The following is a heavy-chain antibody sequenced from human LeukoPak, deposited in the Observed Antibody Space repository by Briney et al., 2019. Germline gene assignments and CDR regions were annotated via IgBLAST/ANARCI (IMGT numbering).Heavy chain of an antibody. D-gene: IGHD2-2*01. CDR3: ARVYQSTSGRAIDY. V-gene: IGHV3-30-3*01. Sequence: GRSLRLSCAASGFTFSSYAMHWVRQAPGKGLEWVAVISYDGSNKYYADSVKGRFTISRENAKNSLYPQMNSLRVDDTAIYYCARVYQSTSGRAIDYWGQGTLVTVSS. CDR2: ISYDGSNK. CDR1: GFTFSSYA. J-gene: IGHJ4*02.